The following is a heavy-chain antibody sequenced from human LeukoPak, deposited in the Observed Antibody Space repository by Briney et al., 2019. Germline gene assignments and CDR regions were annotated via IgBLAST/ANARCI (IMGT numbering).Heavy chain of an antibody. Sequence: SETLSLTCAVYGGSFSGYYWSWIRQPPGKGLEWIGEINHSGSTNYNPSLKSRVTISVDTSKNQFALKLSSVTAADTAVYYCARGSGDSGFDPWGQGTLVTVSS. V-gene: IGHV4-34*01. CDR2: INHSGST. J-gene: IGHJ5*02. CDR3: ARGSGDSGFDP. CDR1: GGSFSGYY.